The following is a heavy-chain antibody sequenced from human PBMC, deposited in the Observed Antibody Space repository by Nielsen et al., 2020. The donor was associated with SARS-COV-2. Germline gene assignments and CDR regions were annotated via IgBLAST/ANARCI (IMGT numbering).Heavy chain of an antibody. V-gene: IGHV3-11*05. CDR2: ISSSSSYT. CDR1: GFTFSDYY. Sequence: GESLKISCAASGFTFSDYYMSWIRQAPGKGLEWVSYISSSSSYTNYADSVKGRFTISRDNAKNSLYLQMNSLRAEDTAVYYCAKDPPYYYDSSGYFYYYGMDVWGQGTTVTVSS. J-gene: IGHJ6*02. D-gene: IGHD3-22*01. CDR3: AKDPPYYYDSSGYFYYYGMDV.